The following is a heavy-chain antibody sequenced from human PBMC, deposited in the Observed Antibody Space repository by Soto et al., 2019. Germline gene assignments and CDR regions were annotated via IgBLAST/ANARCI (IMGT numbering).Heavy chain of an antibody. J-gene: IGHJ3*02. CDR1: GFTFGDYA. CDR3: TRIPRSRYYYGSGIPRHDAFDI. Sequence: GGSLRLSCTASGFTFGDYAMSWFRQAPGKGLEWVGFIRSKAYGGTTEYAASVKGRFTISRDDSKSIAYLQMNSLKTEDTAVYYCTRIPRSRYYYGSGIPRHDAFDIWGQGTMVTVSS. D-gene: IGHD3-10*01. V-gene: IGHV3-49*03. CDR2: IRSKAYGGTT.